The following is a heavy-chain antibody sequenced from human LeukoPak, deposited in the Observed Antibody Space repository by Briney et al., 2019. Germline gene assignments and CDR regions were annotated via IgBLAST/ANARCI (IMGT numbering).Heavy chain of an antibody. J-gene: IGHJ4*02. Sequence: ESGPALVKPTQTLTLTCTFSGFALSTTGMRVSWIRQPPGKALEWLARFDWDDDKFYNTSLKTRLTIFEDTSKNQVVLITTNMDPVDTATYYCARAYDSSGYSSGYYFDYWGQGTLVTVSS. CDR2: FDWDDDK. D-gene: IGHD3-22*01. V-gene: IGHV2-70*04. CDR3: ARAYDSSGYSSGYYFDY. CDR1: GFALSTTGMR.